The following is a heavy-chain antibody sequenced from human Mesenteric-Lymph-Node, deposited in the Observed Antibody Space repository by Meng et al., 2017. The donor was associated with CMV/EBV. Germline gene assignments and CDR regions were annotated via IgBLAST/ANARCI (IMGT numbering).Heavy chain of an antibody. Sequence: SVKVSCKAFGYTFTGYYMHWLRQAPGQGLEWMGRINPNSGGINYAQKFQGRATMPRDTSISTAYMELSKQRSDDTDVYYCASGEGITIFEEKVLRFLEYLSPPRHDAFDIWGQGTMVTVSS. CDR2: INPNSGGI. CDR3: ASGEGITIFEEKVLRFLEYLSPPRHDAFDI. D-gene: IGHD3-3*01. V-gene: IGHV1-2*05. J-gene: IGHJ3*02. CDR1: GYTFTGYY.